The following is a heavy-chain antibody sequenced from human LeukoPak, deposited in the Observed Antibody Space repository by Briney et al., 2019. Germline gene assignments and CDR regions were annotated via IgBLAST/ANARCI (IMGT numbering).Heavy chain of an antibody. CDR1: GYTFTGYY. CDR3: AREGNDYYDSSGYYLA. Sequence: ASVKVSCKASGYTFTGYYMHWVRQAPGQGLEWMGWINPNSGGTNYAQKFQGRVTMTRDTSISTAYMELSRLRSDDTAVYYCAREGNDYYDSSGYYLAWGQGTLVTVSS. CDR2: INPNSGGT. V-gene: IGHV1-2*02. J-gene: IGHJ4*02. D-gene: IGHD3-22*01.